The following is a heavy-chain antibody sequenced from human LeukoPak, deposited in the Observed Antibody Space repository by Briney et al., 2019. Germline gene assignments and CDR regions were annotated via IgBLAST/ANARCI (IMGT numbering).Heavy chain of an antibody. V-gene: IGHV4-59*01. CDR1: GGSISSYY. D-gene: IGHD3-22*01. CDR2: IYYSGST. CDR3: ARGPLPDYYDSSGSLDY. J-gene: IGHJ4*02. Sequence: PSETLSLTCTVAGGSISSYYWSWIRQPPGKGLEWIGYIYYSGSTNYNPSLKNRVTISVDTSKNQFSLKLSSVTAADTAVYYCARGPLPDYYDSSGSLDYWGQGTLVTVSS.